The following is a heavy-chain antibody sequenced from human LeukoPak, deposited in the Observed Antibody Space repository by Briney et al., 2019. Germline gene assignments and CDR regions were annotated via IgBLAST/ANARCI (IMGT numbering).Heavy chain of an antibody. CDR2: ISPSDGNT. Sequence: GGSLRLSCAASGFTFSKYAMSWVRQAPGKGLGWVSAISPSDGNTFYADSVKGRFTISRDNSKNTLSLQMNSLRAEDTALYYCAKDSSVPYGITEWGQGTLVTVSS. CDR3: AKDSSVPYGITE. D-gene: IGHD4-17*01. V-gene: IGHV3-23*01. CDR1: GFTFSKYA. J-gene: IGHJ4*02.